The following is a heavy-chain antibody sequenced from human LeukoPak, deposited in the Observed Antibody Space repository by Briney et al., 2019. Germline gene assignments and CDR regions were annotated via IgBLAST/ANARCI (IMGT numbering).Heavy chain of an antibody. CDR1: GFSFSDYY. J-gene: IGHJ4*02. CDR3: VRGSHMNK. CDR2: ISGGGDTI. V-gene: IGHV3-11*01. D-gene: IGHD2-21*01. Sequence: KAGGSLRLSCAGSGFSFSDYYMSWVRQAPGKGLEWISYISGGGDTIYYADSVKGRFNISRDNSKNSLSLQMNSLRPEDTALYYCVRGSHMNKWGQGTLVTVSS.